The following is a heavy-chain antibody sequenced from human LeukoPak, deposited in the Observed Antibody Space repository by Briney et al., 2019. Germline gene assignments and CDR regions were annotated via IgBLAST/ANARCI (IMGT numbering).Heavy chain of an antibody. D-gene: IGHD1-26*01. Sequence: XGSLRLSCSVSGFTFENFAMNWVRQAPGKGLEWVSVIRDNGATTFYADSVKGRFTISRDNAKNILYLQMNNLGVEGTAVYFCAKGEWELPTFFDHWGQGTLVTVSS. V-gene: IGHV3-23*01. CDR1: GFTFENFA. CDR3: AKGEWELPTFFDH. J-gene: IGHJ4*02. CDR2: IRDNGATT.